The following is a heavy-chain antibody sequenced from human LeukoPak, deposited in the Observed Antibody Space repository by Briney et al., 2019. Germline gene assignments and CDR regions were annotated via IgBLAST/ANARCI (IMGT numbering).Heavy chain of an antibody. CDR1: GYTFTGYY. D-gene: IGHD6-13*01. Sequence: ASVKVSCKASGYTFTGYYMHWVRQAPGQGLEWMGWINPNSGGTNYAQKFQGRVTMTRDTSISTAYMELSSLRSEDTAVYYCARVGIAAAGFPFDYWGQGTLVTVSS. V-gene: IGHV1-2*02. CDR2: INPNSGGT. CDR3: ARVGIAAAGFPFDY. J-gene: IGHJ4*02.